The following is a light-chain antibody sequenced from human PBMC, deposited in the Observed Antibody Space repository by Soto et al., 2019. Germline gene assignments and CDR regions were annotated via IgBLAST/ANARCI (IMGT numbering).Light chain of an antibody. J-gene: IGKJ1*01. CDR1: QTVSSSF. Sequence: DIVLTPSPFTLSLSQGERASLSCRASQTVSSSFLAWYQQKPGQAPRLLIYGASNRATAIPDRFIGSGSGTDFTLTITKLEPEDFAVYYCQHYGRSWTFGQGTKVDIK. CDR2: GAS. CDR3: QHYGRSWT. V-gene: IGKV3-20*01.